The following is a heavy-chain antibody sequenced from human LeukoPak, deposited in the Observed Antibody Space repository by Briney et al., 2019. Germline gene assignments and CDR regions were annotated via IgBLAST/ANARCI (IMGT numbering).Heavy chain of an antibody. Sequence: PSETLSLTCAVYGGSFSGYYRSWIRQPPGKGLEWIGEINHSGSTNYNPSLKSRVTISVDTSKNQFSLKLSSVTAADTAVYYCARAKDIVVVPAANLDYWGQGTLVTVSS. CDR1: GGSFSGYY. D-gene: IGHD2-2*01. J-gene: IGHJ4*02. CDR3: ARAKDIVVVPAANLDY. CDR2: INHSGST. V-gene: IGHV4-34*01.